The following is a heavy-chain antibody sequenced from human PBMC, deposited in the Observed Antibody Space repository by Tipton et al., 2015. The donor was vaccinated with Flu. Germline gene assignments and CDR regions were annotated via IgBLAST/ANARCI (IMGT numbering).Heavy chain of an antibody. CDR2: ISAYNGNT. CDR1: GYTFTSYG. J-gene: IGHJ6*02. V-gene: IGHV1-18*01. D-gene: IGHD6-6*01. Sequence: QLVQSGAEVKKPGASVKVSCKASGYTFTSYGISWVRQAPGQGLEWMGWISAYNGNTNYAQKLQGRVTMTTDTSTSTAYMELRSLRSGDTVVYYCARVPGLVGSYYFYGMDVWGQGTTVTVSS. CDR3: ARVPGLVGSYYFYGMDV.